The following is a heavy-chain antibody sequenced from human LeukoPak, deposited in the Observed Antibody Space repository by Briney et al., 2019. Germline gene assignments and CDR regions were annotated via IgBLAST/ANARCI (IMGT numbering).Heavy chain of an antibody. J-gene: IGHJ3*02. CDR1: GFTFSSYG. V-gene: IGHV3-33*06. Sequence: PGRSLRLSCAASGFTFSSYGMHRVRQAPGKGLEWVAVIWYDGSNKYYADSVKGRFTISRDNSKNTLYLQMNSLRAEDTAVYYCAKSYSSGWYERDAFDIWGQGTMVTVSS. CDR2: IWYDGSNK. D-gene: IGHD6-19*01. CDR3: AKSYSSGWYERDAFDI.